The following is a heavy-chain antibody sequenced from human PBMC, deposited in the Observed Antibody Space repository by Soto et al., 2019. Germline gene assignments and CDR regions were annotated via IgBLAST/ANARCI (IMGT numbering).Heavy chain of an antibody. CDR1: GYTFSRYG. Sequence: QVQLVQSGAEVKKPGASVKVSCKASGYTFSRYGMHWVRQAPGQRLEWMGWISGGDGKTKYSQNFRGRVTITRDTSASTAYMEVTSLRSEDTAVYYCARDLMGKSYQMDVWGQGTTVTVSS. V-gene: IGHV1-3*01. J-gene: IGHJ6*02. CDR3: ARDLMGKSYQMDV. D-gene: IGHD1-26*01. CDR2: ISGGDGKT.